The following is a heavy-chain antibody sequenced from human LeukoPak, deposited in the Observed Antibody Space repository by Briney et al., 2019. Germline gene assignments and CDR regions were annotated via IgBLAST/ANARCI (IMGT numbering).Heavy chain of an antibody. Sequence: KASETLSLTCAVYGGSFSGYYWSWIRQPPGKGLEWIGEINHRGSTDYNPSLIGRVTISVGTSKSQLSLRLSSVTAADTAVYYRARGTGNAFDIWGQGTMVTVSS. CDR2: INHRGST. V-gene: IGHV4-34*01. CDR1: GGSFSGYY. D-gene: IGHD1-14*01. J-gene: IGHJ3*02. CDR3: ARGTGNAFDI.